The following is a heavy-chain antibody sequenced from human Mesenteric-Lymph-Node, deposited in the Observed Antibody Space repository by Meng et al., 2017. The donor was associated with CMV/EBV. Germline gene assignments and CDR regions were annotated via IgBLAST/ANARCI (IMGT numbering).Heavy chain of an antibody. D-gene: IGHD6-13*01. CDR2: ISSSSTI. J-gene: IGHJ5*02. Sequence: GESLKISCAASGFTFSDYYMNWVRQAPGKGLEWVSSISSSSTIYYADSVKGRFTISRDNAKNSLYLQMNSLRAEDTAVYFCARLGAASGRYWFDPWGQGTLVTVSS. V-gene: IGHV3-69-1*01. CDR1: GFTFSDYY. CDR3: ARLGAASGRYWFDP.